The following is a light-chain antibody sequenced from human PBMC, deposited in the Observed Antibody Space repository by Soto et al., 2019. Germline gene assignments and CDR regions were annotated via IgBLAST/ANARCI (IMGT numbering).Light chain of an antibody. J-gene: IGKJ5*01. CDR2: DIS. CDR3: QQYHKWPT. CDR1: QSVSGN. Sequence: EIVMTQSPATLSVSPGERATLSCRASQSVSGNLAWYQQTPGQAPRLLIYDISSRATGIPARFSGSGSGTEFTLTISSLQSEDFAVYYCQQYHKWPTFGQGTRLEIK. V-gene: IGKV3-15*01.